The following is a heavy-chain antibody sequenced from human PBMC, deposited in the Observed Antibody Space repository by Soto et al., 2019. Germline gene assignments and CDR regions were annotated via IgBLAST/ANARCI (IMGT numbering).Heavy chain of an antibody. CDR1: GYTFTGYY. J-gene: IGHJ6*02. CDR2: INPNSGGT. CDR3: ARYRCSSASCYFSPYYYYGMDV. D-gene: IGHD2-2*01. V-gene: IGHV1-2*02. Sequence: ASVKVSCKASGYTFTGYYMHWVRQAPGQGLEWMGWINPNSGGTNYAQKFQGRVTMTRDTSISTAYMELSRLRSDDTAVYYCARYRCSSASCYFSPYYYYGMDVWGQGTTVTVSS.